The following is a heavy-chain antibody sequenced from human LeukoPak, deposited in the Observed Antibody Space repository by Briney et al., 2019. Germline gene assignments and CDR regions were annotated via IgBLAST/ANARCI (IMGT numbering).Heavy chain of an antibody. CDR2: ISSSGSTI. J-gene: IGHJ4*02. Sequence: GGSLKLSCAASGFTFSGSAMHWVRQASGKGLEWVSYISSSGSTIYYADSVKGRFTISRDNAKSSLYLQMNSLRAEDTAVYYCARVSLFYDSSGYPFGYWGQGTLVTVSS. V-gene: IGHV3-48*03. D-gene: IGHD3-22*01. CDR3: ARVSLFYDSSGYPFGY. CDR1: GFTFSGSA.